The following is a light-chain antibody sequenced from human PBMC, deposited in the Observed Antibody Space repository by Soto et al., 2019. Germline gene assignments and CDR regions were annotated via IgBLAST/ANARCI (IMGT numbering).Light chain of an antibody. J-gene: IGKJ4*01. CDR3: QQYGSSLLT. CDR2: GAS. CDR1: QSVSSSY. V-gene: IGKV3-20*01. Sequence: ETVMTQSPATLSVSPGGRATLSCRASQSVSSSYLAWYQQKPGQAPRLLIYGASSRATGVPDRFSGSGSGTDFTLTISRLEPEDFAVYYCQQYGSSLLTFGGGSKVDI.